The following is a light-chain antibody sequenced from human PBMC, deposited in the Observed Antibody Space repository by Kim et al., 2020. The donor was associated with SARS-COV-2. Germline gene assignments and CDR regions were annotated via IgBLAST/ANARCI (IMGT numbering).Light chain of an antibody. V-gene: IGKV1-33*01. CDR3: EHINRLPPYT. J-gene: IGKJ2*01. CDR1: QDINNF. CDR2: DAS. Sequence: DIQMTQSPSSLSASVGDRVTITCQASQDINNFLNWYQQKPGKAPKFLIYDASNLQTGVPSRFSGSGSGTTFTLTINSLQPEDIATYNSEHINRLPPYTFGQGT.